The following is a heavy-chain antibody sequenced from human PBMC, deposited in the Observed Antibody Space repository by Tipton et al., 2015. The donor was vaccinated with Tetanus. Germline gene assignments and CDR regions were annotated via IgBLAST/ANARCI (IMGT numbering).Heavy chain of an antibody. V-gene: IGHV4-39*01. CDR2: ISYSGST. D-gene: IGHD5-12*01. J-gene: IGHJ6*02. Sequence: TLSLTCTVSGDSLISSTYYWGWIRQPPGKGLEWIGTISYSGSTFYNPSLKSRVTISVDTSKNQFSLGLSSVTAADTAVYYCVRHSPPDSGHDWGYYYYGMDVWGQGTAVTVSS. CDR3: VRHSPPDSGHDWGYYYYGMDV. CDR1: GDSLISSTYY.